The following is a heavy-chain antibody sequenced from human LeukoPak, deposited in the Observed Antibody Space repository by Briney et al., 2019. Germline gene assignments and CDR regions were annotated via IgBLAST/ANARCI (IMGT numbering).Heavy chain of an antibody. CDR1: GGTFSSYA. D-gene: IGHD1-1*01. CDR3: ARGGQPGTHWFDP. J-gene: IGHJ5*02. CDR2: IIPIFGTA. Sequence: SVKVSCKASGGTFSSYAISWVRQAPGQGLEWMGGIIPIFGTANYAQKFQGRVTITADESTSTAYMELSSLRSEDTAVYYCARGGQPGTHWFDPWGQGTLVTVSS. V-gene: IGHV1-69*13.